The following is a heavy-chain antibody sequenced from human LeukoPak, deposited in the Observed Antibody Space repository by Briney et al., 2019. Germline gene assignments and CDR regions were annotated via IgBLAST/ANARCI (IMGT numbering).Heavy chain of an antibody. Sequence: GGSLRLSCVASGFSFGEYWMSWVRQAPGKGLEWVANIKLDGSEKNYVDSVKGRFTISRDNTKNSLYLQMNSLRVEDTAVFYCARDQYDTWSRRGNFDSWGQGTLVIVSS. J-gene: IGHJ4*02. CDR1: GFSFGEYW. V-gene: IGHV3-7*03. CDR2: IKLDGSEK. CDR3: ARDQYDTWSRRGNFDS. D-gene: IGHD3-3*01.